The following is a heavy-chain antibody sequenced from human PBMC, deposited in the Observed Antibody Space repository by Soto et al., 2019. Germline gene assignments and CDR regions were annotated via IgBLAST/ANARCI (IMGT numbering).Heavy chain of an antibody. D-gene: IGHD1-1*01. CDR3: ARHSNEYRKSLDY. CDR2: IYSSGST. Sequence: SETLSLPCTVSGGSISGYYWSWIRQPPGKGLEWIAYIYSSGSTNSNPSLKSRVTISVDTSKNQLSLRLSSVTAADTAVYYCARHSNEYRKSLDYWGQGTLVTVSS. V-gene: IGHV4-59*08. CDR1: GGSISGYY. J-gene: IGHJ4*02.